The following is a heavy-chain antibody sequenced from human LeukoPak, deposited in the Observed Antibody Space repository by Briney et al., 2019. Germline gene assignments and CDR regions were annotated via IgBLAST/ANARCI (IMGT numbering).Heavy chain of an antibody. CDR3: TKSDGYGLIRI. D-gene: IGHD3-10*01. V-gene: IGHV4-39*07. Sequence: SETLSLTCSVSGDSIIGYYWGWIRQPPGKGLEWIGNTYYTGNTYYNSSLKSRVTISLDTSKNQFSLKVISMTAADTAAYYCTKSDGYGLIRICGRGTMVTVSS. CDR2: TYYTGNT. J-gene: IGHJ3*02. CDR1: GDSIIGYY.